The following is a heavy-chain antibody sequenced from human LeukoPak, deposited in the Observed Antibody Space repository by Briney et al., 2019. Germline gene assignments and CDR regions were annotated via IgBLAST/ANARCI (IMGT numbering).Heavy chain of an antibody. CDR3: ARQGSLEYFQH. J-gene: IGHJ1*01. CDR2: INPSAGST. D-gene: IGHD1-26*01. CDR1: GYTFTSYY. Sequence: GASVKVSCKASGYTFTSYYMHWVRQAPGQGLEWMGIINPSAGSTSYTQKFQDRVTVTRDTSTSTVYMELSSLRSEDTAVYHCARQGSLEYFQHWGQGTLVTVSS. V-gene: IGHV1-46*01.